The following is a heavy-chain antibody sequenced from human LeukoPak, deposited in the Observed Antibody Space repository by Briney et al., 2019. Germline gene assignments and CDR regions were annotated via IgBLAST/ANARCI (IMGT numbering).Heavy chain of an antibody. V-gene: IGHV3-21*01. CDR3: AAYDSSGYVDY. J-gene: IGHJ4*02. D-gene: IGHD3-22*01. CDR1: GFTFDDYA. CDR2: ISGRGSYI. Sequence: PGRSLRLSCAASGFTFDDYAMHWVRQAPGKGLEWVSFISGRGSYIYYVESVKGRSTISRDNAKNSVYLEMHRLRAEDTAVYYCAAYDSSGYVDYWGQGTLVTVSS.